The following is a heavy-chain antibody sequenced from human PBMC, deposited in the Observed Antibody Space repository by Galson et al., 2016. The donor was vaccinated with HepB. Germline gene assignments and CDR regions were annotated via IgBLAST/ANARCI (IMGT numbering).Heavy chain of an antibody. Sequence: SLRLSCAASGFPFSSYAMSWVRQAPGKGLEWVSMIYNSGETHYADSVKGRFTISRDNSKNTLYLQMNSLRVEDTAMFYCARWYCSSSNCFYDSWGQGTLVTVSS. CDR1: GFPFSSYA. D-gene: IGHD2-2*01. V-gene: IGHV3-23*05. CDR2: IYNSGET. J-gene: IGHJ4*02. CDR3: ARWYCSSSNCFYDS.